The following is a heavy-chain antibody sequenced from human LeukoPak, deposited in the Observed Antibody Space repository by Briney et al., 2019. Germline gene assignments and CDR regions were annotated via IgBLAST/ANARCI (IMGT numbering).Heavy chain of an antibody. J-gene: IGHJ5*02. V-gene: IGHV4-59*01. CDR2: IYYSGST. D-gene: IGHD3-10*01. CDR3: ATSWFGEFSWFDP. Sequence: SETLSLTCTVSGGSISNYYWSWIRQPPGKGLEWIGYIYYSGSTNYNPSLKSRVTISVDTSKNQFSLKLSSVTAVDTAVYYCATSWFGEFSWFDPWGQGTLVTVSS. CDR1: GGSISNYY.